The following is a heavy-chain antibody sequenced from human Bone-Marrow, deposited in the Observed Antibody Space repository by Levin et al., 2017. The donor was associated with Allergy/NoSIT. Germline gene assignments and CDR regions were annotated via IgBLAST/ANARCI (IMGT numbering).Heavy chain of an antibody. J-gene: IGHJ4*02. CDR3: AGGYSSGWYFDY. D-gene: IGHD6-19*01. V-gene: IGHV1-69*01. Sequence: KISCKASGGTFSSYAISWVRQAPGQGLEWMGGIIPIFGTANYAQKFQGRVTITADESTSTAYMELSSLRSEDTAVYYCAGGYSSGWYFDYWGQGTLVTVSS. CDR1: GGTFSSYA. CDR2: IIPIFGTA.